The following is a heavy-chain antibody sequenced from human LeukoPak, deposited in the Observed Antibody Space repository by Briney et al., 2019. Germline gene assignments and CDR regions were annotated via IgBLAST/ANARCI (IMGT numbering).Heavy chain of an antibody. CDR2: ISGSGGST. D-gene: IGHD5-18*01. CDR1: GFTFSSYA. Sequence: GGSLRLSCAASGFTFSSYAMSWVRQAPGKGLEWVSAISGSGGSTYYADSVKGRFTISRDNAKNSLFLQMNSLRADDTAMYYCARRLMDTAMAYYYYYALDVWGQGTTVTVSS. J-gene: IGHJ6*02. V-gene: IGHV3-23*01. CDR3: ARRLMDTAMAYYYYYALDV.